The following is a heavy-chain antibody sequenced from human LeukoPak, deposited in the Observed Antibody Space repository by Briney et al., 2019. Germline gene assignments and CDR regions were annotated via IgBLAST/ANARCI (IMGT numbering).Heavy chain of an antibody. V-gene: IGHV3-66*01. J-gene: IGHJ4*02. D-gene: IGHD3-22*01. Sequence: GGSLRLSCAASGFTVSSNYMSWVRQAPGKGLEWVSVIYSGGSTYYADSVKGRFTISRDNSKNTLYLQMNSLRAEDTAVYYCARSWVDYYDSSGYYFDYWGQGTLSPSPQ. CDR3: ARSWVDYYDSSGYYFDY. CDR1: GFTVSSNY. CDR2: IYSGGST.